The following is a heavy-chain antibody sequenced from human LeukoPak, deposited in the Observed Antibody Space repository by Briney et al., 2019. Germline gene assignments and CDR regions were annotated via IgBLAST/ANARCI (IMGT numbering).Heavy chain of an antibody. V-gene: IGHV1-69*13. CDR2: IIPIFGTA. Sequence: ASVKVSCKASGGTFSSYAISWVRQAPGQGLEWMVGIIPIFGTANYAQKFQGRVTITADESTRTAYMELSSLRSEDTAVYYCARDRPGRYCSRTSCYIASPFDPWGQGTLVTVSS. J-gene: IGHJ5*02. D-gene: IGHD2-2*02. CDR1: GGTFSSYA. CDR3: ARDRPGRYCSRTSCYIASPFDP.